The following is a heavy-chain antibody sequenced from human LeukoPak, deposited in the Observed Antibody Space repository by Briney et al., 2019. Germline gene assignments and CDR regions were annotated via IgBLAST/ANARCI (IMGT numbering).Heavy chain of an antibody. D-gene: IGHD4-17*01. J-gene: IGHJ5*02. V-gene: IGHV3-30*18. CDR2: ISYDGTHK. Sequence: GGSLRLACAAAGIIFRSYGMHWVRQAPGKWLEWVPVISYDGTHKYYADSRKGRFSISTDNSKNTLYMQMNSLRADDTAVYYCAKGARGDTVTSIVGLNWFDPWGQGTLVTVSS. CDR3: AKGARGDTVTSIVGLNWFDP. CDR1: GIIFRSYG.